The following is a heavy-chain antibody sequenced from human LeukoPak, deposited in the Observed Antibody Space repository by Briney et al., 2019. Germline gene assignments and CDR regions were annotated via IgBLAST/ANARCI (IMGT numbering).Heavy chain of an antibody. V-gene: IGHV4-34*01. CDR1: GGSFSGYY. Sequence: SETLSLTCAVYGGSFSGYYWSWIRQPPGKGLEWIGEINHSGSTNYNPSLKSRVTISVDTSKNQFSLKLSSVTAADTAVYYCARGVRSTIFYFDYWGQGTLVTVSS. CDR3: ARGVRSTIFYFDY. D-gene: IGHD5/OR15-5a*01. CDR2: INHSGST. J-gene: IGHJ4*02.